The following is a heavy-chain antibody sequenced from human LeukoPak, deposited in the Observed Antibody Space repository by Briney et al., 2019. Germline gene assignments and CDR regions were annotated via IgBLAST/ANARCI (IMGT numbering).Heavy chain of an antibody. CDR1: GFTFSAHW. CDR3: ARDPPGSSGTHY. J-gene: IGHJ4*02. V-gene: IGHV3-74*01. D-gene: IGHD6-19*01. Sequence: GGSLRLSCAASGFTFSAHWMHWVGQAPGKGLVWVSRINSDGTGTAYADSVKGRSTISRDNAKNTLYLQMNSLRAEDTAVYYCARDPPGSSGTHYWGQGTLVTVSS. CDR2: INSDGTGT.